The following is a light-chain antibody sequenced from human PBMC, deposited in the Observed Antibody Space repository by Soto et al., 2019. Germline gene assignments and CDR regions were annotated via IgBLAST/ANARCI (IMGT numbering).Light chain of an antibody. Sequence: ISQFLSSVCANVGDRVTITCRASQSISSYLNWYQQKPGKAPKLLIYAASSLQSGVPSRFSGSGSGTDFTLTISSLQPEDFATYSSQPRYSTPTFGQGT. CDR2: AAS. CDR1: QSISSY. CDR3: QPRYSTPT. J-gene: IGKJ1*01. V-gene: IGKV1-39*01.